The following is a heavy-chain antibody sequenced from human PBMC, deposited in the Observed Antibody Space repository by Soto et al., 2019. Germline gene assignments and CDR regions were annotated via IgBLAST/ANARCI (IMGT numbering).Heavy chain of an antibody. D-gene: IGHD4-17*01. CDR2: IHYSGSA. CDR1: GGSISSYY. CDR3: ARHYGDYCDY. V-gene: IGHV4-59*01. J-gene: IGHJ4*02. Sequence: QVQLQESGPGLVKPSKTLSLTCTVSGGSISSYYWSWIRQPPGQGLEWIGYIHYSGSAKYNPSLESRVTISVDTSKNQFSLKLSSMTAADTAVYYCARHYGDYCDYWGQGTLVTVSS.